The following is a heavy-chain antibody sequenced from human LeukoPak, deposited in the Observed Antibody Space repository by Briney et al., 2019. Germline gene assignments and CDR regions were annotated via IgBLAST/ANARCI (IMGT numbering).Heavy chain of an antibody. Sequence: SETLSLTCTVSGGSISSYYWSWIRQPPGKGLEWIACISYSGSTKYNPSLKSRVTISVDTSKNQLSLKLSSVTAADTAVYYCARENDAFDIWGQGTMVTVSS. CDR1: GGSISSYY. CDR3: ARENDAFDI. CDR2: ISYSGST. J-gene: IGHJ3*02. V-gene: IGHV4-59*01.